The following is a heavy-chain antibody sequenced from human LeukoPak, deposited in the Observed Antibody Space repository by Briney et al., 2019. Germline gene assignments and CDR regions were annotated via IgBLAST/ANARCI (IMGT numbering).Heavy chain of an antibody. CDR3: ARHVRSPAYGDYGMDV. CDR1: GGSISSYY. J-gene: IGHJ6*02. V-gene: IGHV4-59*08. D-gene: IGHD4-17*01. CDR2: IYYSGST. Sequence: PSETLSLTCTVSGGSISSYYWSWIRQPPGKGLEWIGYIYYSGSTNCNPSLKSRVTISVDTSKNQFSLKLSSVTAADTAVYYCARHVRSPAYGDYGMDVWGQGTTVTVSS.